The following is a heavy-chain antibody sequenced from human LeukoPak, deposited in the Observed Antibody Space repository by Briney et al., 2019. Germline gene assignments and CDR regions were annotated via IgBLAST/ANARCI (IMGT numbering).Heavy chain of an antibody. CDR1: GFTFSSYG. J-gene: IGHJ4*02. Sequence: GGTLRLSCAASGFTFSSYGMSWVRQAPGKGLEWVSAISGSGGSTYYADSVKGRFTISRDNAKNSLYLQMNSLRAEDTAVYYCARAVGAAAGIRSFFDYWGQGTLVTASS. CDR3: ARAVGAAAGIRSFFDY. CDR2: ISGSGGST. V-gene: IGHV3-23*01. D-gene: IGHD6-13*01.